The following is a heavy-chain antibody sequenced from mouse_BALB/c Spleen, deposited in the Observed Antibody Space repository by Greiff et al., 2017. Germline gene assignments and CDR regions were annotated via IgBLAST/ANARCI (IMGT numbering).Heavy chain of an antibody. CDR2: ISSGGST. V-gene: IGHV5-6-5*01. Sequence: EVKLMESGGGLVKPGGSLKLSCAASGFTFSSYAMSWVRQTPEKRLEWVASISSGGSTYYPDSVKGRFTISRDNARNILYLQMSSLRSEDTAMYYCAREGYGSSSYWGQGTLVTVSA. J-gene: IGHJ3*01. D-gene: IGHD1-1*01. CDR3: AREGYGSSSY. CDR1: GFTFSSYA.